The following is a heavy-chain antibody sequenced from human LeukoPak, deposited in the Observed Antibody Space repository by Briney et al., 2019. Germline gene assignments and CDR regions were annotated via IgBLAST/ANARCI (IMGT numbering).Heavy chain of an antibody. CDR2: IGSDGRNK. Sequence: GGSLRLSCEPSGFIFRSHGMHWVRQAPGKGLEWLAVIGSDGRNKFYADSVKGRFTISRDNFKNILYLQMASLSAEDTAVYYCVRDDDQPDNGMDVWGQGTTVIVS. D-gene: IGHD3-22*01. CDR3: VRDDDQPDNGMDV. J-gene: IGHJ6*02. CDR1: GFIFRSHG. V-gene: IGHV3-33*01.